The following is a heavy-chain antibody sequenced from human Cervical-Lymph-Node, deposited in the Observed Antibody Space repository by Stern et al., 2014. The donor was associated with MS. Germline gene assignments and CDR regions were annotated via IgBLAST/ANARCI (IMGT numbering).Heavy chain of an antibody. CDR3: ARDRWELPTPHFDY. CDR1: GFTFSSYS. CDR2: ISSSSSTI. V-gene: IGHV3-48*01. J-gene: IGHJ4*02. Sequence: EVQLVESGGGLVQPGGSLRLSCAASGFTFSSYSMNWVRQAPGKGLEWVSYISSSSSTIYYADSVKGRFTISRDNAKNSLYLQMNSLRAEDTAVYYCARDRWELPTPHFDYWGQGTLVTVSS. D-gene: IGHD1-26*01.